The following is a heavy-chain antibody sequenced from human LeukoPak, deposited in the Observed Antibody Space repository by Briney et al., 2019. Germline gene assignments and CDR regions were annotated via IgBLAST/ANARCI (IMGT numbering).Heavy chain of an antibody. Sequence: SETLSLTCSVSGSSISNYYWSWIRQSPGKGLEWIGYIYSTGSTDYNPSLKSRVTISVETSRNQFSLRLSSVTAADTAVYFCARHEGLARPFDYWAREPWSPSPQ. CDR2: IYSTGST. CDR1: GSSISNYY. CDR3: ARHEGLARPFDY. J-gene: IGHJ4*02. D-gene: IGHD6-19*01. V-gene: IGHV4-59*08.